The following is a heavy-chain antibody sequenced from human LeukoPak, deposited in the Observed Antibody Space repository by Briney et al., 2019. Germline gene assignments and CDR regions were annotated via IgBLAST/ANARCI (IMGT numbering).Heavy chain of an antibody. CDR3: ARDRINMMVLGHDSGLDC. D-gene: IGHD3-22*01. Sequence: PGTSLRLSCVGSGFSLSYYGIHWVRQAPGKGLEWVAVVSYDGGHKYYADSVKGRFTISRDTSSDTVSLQMNSLRVEDTALYYCARDRINMMVLGHDSGLDCWGQGTLVTVSS. CDR2: VSYDGGHK. CDR1: GFSLSYYG. V-gene: IGHV3-30*03. J-gene: IGHJ4*02.